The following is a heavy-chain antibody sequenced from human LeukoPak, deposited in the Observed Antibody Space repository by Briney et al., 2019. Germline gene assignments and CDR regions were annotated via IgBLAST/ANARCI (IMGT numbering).Heavy chain of an antibody. J-gene: IGHJ4*02. CDR2: IYNSGAGI. Sequence: GGSLRLSCAASGFTFSTYTISWVRQAPGKGLEWVSSIYNSGAGIFYADSVKGRFTISRDNSKNTLYLQMNSLRAEDTAVYYCAKDVAPDSGWDLDYWGQGTLVTVSS. V-gene: IGHV3-23*01. D-gene: IGHD6-19*01. CDR3: AKDVAPDSGWDLDY. CDR1: GFTFSTYT.